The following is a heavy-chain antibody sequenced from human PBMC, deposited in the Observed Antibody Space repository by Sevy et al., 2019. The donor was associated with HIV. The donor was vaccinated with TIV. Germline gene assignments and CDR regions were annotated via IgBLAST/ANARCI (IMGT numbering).Heavy chain of an antibody. V-gene: IGHV3-30*12. D-gene: IGHD3-16*01. CDR3: ARDKLQTTGSLGDYYYGLDV. J-gene: IGHJ6*02. Sequence: GGSLRLSCAGSGFTFSNYGMHWVRQAPGKGLEWVAIIWYDGSNKYYTESVKGRFTISRDNSKNMLYLKMNGLRAEDTAVYYCARDKLQTTGSLGDYYYGLDVWGQGTRVTVS. CDR2: IWYDGSNK. CDR1: GFTFSNYG.